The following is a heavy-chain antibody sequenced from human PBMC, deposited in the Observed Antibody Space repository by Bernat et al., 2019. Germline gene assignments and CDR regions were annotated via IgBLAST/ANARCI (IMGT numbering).Heavy chain of an antibody. Sequence: QLQLQESGPGLVKPSETLSLTCTVSGGSISSSSYYWGWIRQPPGKGLEWIGSIYYSGSTYYNPSLKSRVTISVDTSKKQFSLKLSSVTAADTAVYYCARRGTGGEAQKLVPGDAFDIWGQGTMVTVSS. CDR1: GGSISSSSYY. D-gene: IGHD6-6*01. CDR2: IYYSGST. V-gene: IGHV4-39*01. J-gene: IGHJ3*02. CDR3: ARRGTGGEAQKLVPGDAFDI.